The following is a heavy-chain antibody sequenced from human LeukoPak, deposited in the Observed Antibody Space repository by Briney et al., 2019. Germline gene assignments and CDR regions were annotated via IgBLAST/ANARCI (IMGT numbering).Heavy chain of an antibody. CDR2: INHSGST. J-gene: IGHJ4*02. CDR1: GGSFSGYY. Sequence: PSETLSLTCAVYGGSFSGYYWSWIRQPPGKGLEWIGEINHSGSTNYNPSLKSRVTISVDTSKNQFSLKLSSVTAADTAVYYCARLPLAIPGTAYFDYWGQGTLVTVSS. CDR3: ARLPLAIPGTAYFDY. V-gene: IGHV4-34*01. D-gene: IGHD6-13*01.